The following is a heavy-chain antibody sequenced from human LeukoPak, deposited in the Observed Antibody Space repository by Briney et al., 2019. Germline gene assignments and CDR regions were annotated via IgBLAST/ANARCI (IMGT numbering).Heavy chain of an antibody. CDR3: AKGGSASYVRYYFDY. D-gene: IGHD6-19*01. CDR1: GFTFSSYA. J-gene: IGHJ4*02. V-gene: IGHV3-23*01. CDR2: ISGSGSGT. Sequence: GGSLRLSCAASGFTFSSYAMTWVRQAPGKGLEWVSTISGSGSGTYYADSVKGRFTISRDNSKNTLYLQMNSLRAEDTAVYYCAKGGSASYVRYYFDYWGQGTLVTVSS.